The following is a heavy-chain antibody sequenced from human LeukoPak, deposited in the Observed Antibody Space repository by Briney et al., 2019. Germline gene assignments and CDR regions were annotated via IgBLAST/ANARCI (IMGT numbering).Heavy chain of an antibody. V-gene: IGHV4-39*07. CDR3: ASNYYGSGSPSWFDP. J-gene: IGHJ5*02. Sequence: SETLPLTCTVSGDSISSSNSYRGWIRQPPGKGLEWIGSIYYSGSTYYNPFLKSRVTISVDTSKNQSSLKLTSVTAADTAVYYCASNYYGSGSPSWFDPWGQGTLVTVSS. D-gene: IGHD3-10*01. CDR1: GDSISSSNSY. CDR2: IYYSGST.